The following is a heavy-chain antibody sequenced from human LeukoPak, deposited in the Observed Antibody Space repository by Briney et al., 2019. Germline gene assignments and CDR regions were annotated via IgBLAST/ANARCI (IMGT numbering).Heavy chain of an antibody. CDR3: AKDSIAAAGTSPFDY. D-gene: IGHD6-13*01. CDR2: ISGSGGST. J-gene: IGHJ4*02. V-gene: IGHV3-23*01. CDR1: GFTFSSYG. Sequence: GGSLRLSCAASGFTFSSYGMHWVRQAPGKGLEWVSAISGSGGSTYYADSVKGRFTISRDNSKNTLYLQMNSLRAEDTAVYYCAKDSIAAAGTSPFDYWGQGTLVTVSS.